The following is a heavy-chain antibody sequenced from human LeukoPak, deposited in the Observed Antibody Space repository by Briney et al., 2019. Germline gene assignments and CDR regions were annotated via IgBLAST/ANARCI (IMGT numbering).Heavy chain of an antibody. Sequence: SGGSLRLSCATSGFTFSSYAMNWVRQAPGKGLEWVSAISGSDDSAYYADSVKGRFTISRDNSKNTLYLQMNSLRADDTAVYYCAKGGLVHRFDPWGQGTLVTVSS. CDR1: GFTFSSYA. V-gene: IGHV3-23*01. CDR3: AKGGLVHRFDP. CDR2: ISGSDDSA. J-gene: IGHJ5*02.